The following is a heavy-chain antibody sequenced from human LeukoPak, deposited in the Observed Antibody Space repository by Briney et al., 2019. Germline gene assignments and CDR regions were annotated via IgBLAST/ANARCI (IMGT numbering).Heavy chain of an antibody. D-gene: IGHD1-26*01. V-gene: IGHV3-23*01. CDR2: ISGSGGST. J-gene: IGHJ4*02. CDR3: ACSPPRWELLRRSPSDY. CDR1: GFTFSSYA. Sequence: PGGSLRLSCAASGFTFSSYAMSWVRQAPGKGLEWVSAISGSGGSTYYADSVKGRFTISRDNSKNTLYLQMNSLRAEDTAVYYCACSPPRWELLRRSPSDYWGQGTLVTVSS.